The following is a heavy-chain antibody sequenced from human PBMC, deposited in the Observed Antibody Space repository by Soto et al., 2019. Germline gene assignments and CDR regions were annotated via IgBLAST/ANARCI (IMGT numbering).Heavy chain of an antibody. CDR3: ARHGFYGDYASNDFDP. V-gene: IGHV5-51*01. Sequence: PGESMKISCQSSGENFADYWIALVRQLHEKGLEYMGIIYPGNSDARYSPSFQGQVTFSADKSISTAYLHWSSLKASDTAMYYCARHGFYGDYASNDFDPGGQGTLVTSPQ. D-gene: IGHD4-17*01. CDR2: IYPGNSDA. J-gene: IGHJ5*02. CDR1: GENFADYW.